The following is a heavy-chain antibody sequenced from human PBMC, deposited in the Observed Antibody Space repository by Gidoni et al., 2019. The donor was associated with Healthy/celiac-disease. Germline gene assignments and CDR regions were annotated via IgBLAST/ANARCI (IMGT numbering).Heavy chain of an antibody. CDR2: INHSGST. V-gene: IGHV4-34*01. CDR3: ARLRAINSSSWYVPDY. D-gene: IGHD6-13*01. J-gene: IGHJ4*02. Sequence: QVQLQQWGAGLLKPSETLSLTCAVYGGSFSGYYWSWIRQPPGKGLEWIGEINHSGSTNYNPSLKSRVTISVDTSKNQFSLKLSSVTAADTAVYYCARLRAINSSSWYVPDYWGQGTLVTVSS. CDR1: GGSFSGYY.